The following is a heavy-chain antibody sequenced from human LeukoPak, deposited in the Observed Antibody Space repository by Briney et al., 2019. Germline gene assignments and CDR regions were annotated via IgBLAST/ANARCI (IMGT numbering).Heavy chain of an antibody. CDR1: GYSFTNYW. V-gene: IGHV5-51*01. J-gene: IGHJ4*02. D-gene: IGHD5-12*01. Sequence: GGSLKISWKGSGYSFTNYWIGWVRQLPGQGLEWMGIIYPGDSDTRNSPSFQGQVTISADKSISTAYLQWSSLKASDTAMFYCVSGYDYNRARIKVSGARYYPTYQVDYWGQGTLVTVSS. CDR3: VSGYDYNRARIKVSGARYYPTYQVDY. CDR2: IYPGDSDT.